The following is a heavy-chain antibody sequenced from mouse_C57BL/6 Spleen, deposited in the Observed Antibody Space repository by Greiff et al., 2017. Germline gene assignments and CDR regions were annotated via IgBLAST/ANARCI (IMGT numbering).Heavy chain of an antibody. D-gene: IGHD1-1*01. CDR3: ARAYGSRGYFDY. CDR2: INPGSGGT. CDR1: GYAFTNYL. Sequence: VQLQQSGAELVRPGTSVKVSCKASGYAFTNYLIEWVKQRPGPGLEWIGVINPGSGGTNYNEKFKGKATLTADKSSSTAYMQLSSLTSEDSAVYFCARAYGSRGYFDYWGQGTTLTVSS. J-gene: IGHJ2*01. V-gene: IGHV1-54*01.